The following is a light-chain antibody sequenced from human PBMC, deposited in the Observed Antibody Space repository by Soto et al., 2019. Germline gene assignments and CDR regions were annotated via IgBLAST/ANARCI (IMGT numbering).Light chain of an antibody. CDR1: QSVSNSH. V-gene: IGKV3-20*01. CDR3: QQYDKSPLT. Sequence: IVLTQSPGTLSLSPGERATLSCRASQSVSNSHLAWHQQKPGQAPRLLIFGVSSRAAGIPDRFSGSGSGTDFTLTISRLEPEDYAVYYCQQYDKSPLTFGGGTRLEIK. CDR2: GVS. J-gene: IGKJ5*01.